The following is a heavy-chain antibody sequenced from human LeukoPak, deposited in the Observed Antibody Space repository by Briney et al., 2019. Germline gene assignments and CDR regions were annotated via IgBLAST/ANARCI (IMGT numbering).Heavy chain of an antibody. D-gene: IGHD6-19*01. CDR1: GGTFSSYA. CDR2: IIPIFGTA. CDR3: ARAQSIAVAGTYWFDP. Sequence: SVKLSFKASGGTFSSYAISWVRQPPGQGLEWMGRIIPIFGTANYAQKFQGRVTITADKSTSTAYMELSSLRSEDTAVYYCARAQSIAVAGTYWFDPWGQGTLVTVSS. V-gene: IGHV1-69*06. J-gene: IGHJ5*02.